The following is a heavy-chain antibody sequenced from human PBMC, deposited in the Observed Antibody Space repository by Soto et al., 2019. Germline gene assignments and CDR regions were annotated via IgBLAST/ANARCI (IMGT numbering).Heavy chain of an antibody. CDR2: ISYDGSHK. Sequence: QVQLVESGGGVVQPGRSLRLSCAASGFTFSSYAIHWVRQAPGKGLGWVAVISYDGSHKYYADSVKGRFTISRDNSKKTLYLHMNSRRAEDTALYYCTRGLTPFHDYGDYLPEPFDYWGQGTLVTVSS. CDR3: TRGLTPFHDYGDYLPEPFDY. CDR1: GFTFSSYA. V-gene: IGHV3-30-3*01. D-gene: IGHD4-17*01. J-gene: IGHJ4*02.